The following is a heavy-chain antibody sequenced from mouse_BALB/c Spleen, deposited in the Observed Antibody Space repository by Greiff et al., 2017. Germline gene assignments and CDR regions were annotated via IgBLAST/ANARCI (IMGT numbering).Heavy chain of an antibody. D-gene: IGHD2-14*01. V-gene: IGHV1S81*02. CDR2: INPSNGRT. CDR3: ARMNYRYDAGYYYAMDY. CDR1: GYTFTSYW. Sequence: QVQLKQSGAELVRSGASVKLSCKASGYTFTSYWMHWVKQRPGQGLEWIGEINPSNGRTNYNEKFKSKATLTVDKSSSTAYMQLSSLTSEDSAVYYCARMNYRYDAGYYYAMDYWGQGTSVTVSS. J-gene: IGHJ4*01.